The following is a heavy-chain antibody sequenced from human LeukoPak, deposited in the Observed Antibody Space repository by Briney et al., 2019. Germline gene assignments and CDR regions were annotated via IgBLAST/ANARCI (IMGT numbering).Heavy chain of an antibody. Sequence: PSQTRSLTCPVSGGSISSGDYYWNWIRQPPGKGLEWIGYIYYSGSTYYIPSRKSRVTISVDTSKNQYSLKLSSVTAADTAVYYCARISSSFRFDPWGQGTLVTVSS. D-gene: IGHD6-6*01. V-gene: IGHV4-30-4*08. CDR2: IYYSGST. J-gene: IGHJ5*02. CDR3: ARISSSFRFDP. CDR1: GGSISSGDYY.